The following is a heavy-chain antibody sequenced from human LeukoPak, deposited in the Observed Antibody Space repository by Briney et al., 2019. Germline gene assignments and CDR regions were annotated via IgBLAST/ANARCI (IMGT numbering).Heavy chain of an antibody. Sequence: ETLSLTCAVYDGSFSGYYWSWIRQPPGKGLEWIGEINHSGSTNYNPSLKSRVTISVDTSKNQFSLKLSSVTAADTAVYYCARAAYSSSHYFDYWGQGTLVPVSS. CDR2: INHSGST. D-gene: IGHD6-13*01. CDR3: ARAAYSSSHYFDY. CDR1: DGSFSGYY. V-gene: IGHV4-34*01. J-gene: IGHJ4*02.